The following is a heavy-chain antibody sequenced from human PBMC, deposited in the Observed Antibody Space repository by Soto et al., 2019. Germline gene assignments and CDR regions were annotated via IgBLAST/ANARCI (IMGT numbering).Heavy chain of an antibody. V-gene: IGHV5-10-1*01. Sequence: EFLKISCTGSGYSFTSYWISWVGQIPGKGLEWMGRIDPSDSYTNYSPSFQGHVTISADKSISTAYLQWSSLKASDTAMYYCASSIWFEAHYYGMDVWGQGTTVTVSS. CDR1: GYSFTSYW. D-gene: IGHD3-10*01. J-gene: IGHJ6*02. CDR2: IDPSDSYT. CDR3: ASSIWFEAHYYGMDV.